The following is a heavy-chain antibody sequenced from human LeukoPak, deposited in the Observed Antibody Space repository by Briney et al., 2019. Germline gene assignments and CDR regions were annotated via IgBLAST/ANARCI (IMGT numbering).Heavy chain of an antibody. CDR3: AKDEFGTFDY. CDR1: GFTFSNSP. J-gene: IGHJ4*02. CDR2: TSHDESNK. Sequence: AGGSLRLSCAASGFTFSNSPMHWVRQAPGKGLEWVAVTSHDESNKYYADSVKGRFTISRDNSKNTLYLQMNSLRAEDTAVYYCAKDEFGTFDYWGQGTLVTVSS. V-gene: IGHV3-30-3*01. D-gene: IGHD3-10*01.